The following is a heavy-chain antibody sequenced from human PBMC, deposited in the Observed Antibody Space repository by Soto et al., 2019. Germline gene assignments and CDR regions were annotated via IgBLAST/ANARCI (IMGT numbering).Heavy chain of an antibody. CDR1: GGTFSSYT. V-gene: IGHV1-69*02. J-gene: IGHJ4*02. CDR2: IIPILGIA. CDR3: ARLYDILTRGRDY. D-gene: IGHD3-9*01. Sequence: GASVKVSCKASGGTFSSYTISWVRQAPGQGLEWMGRIIPILGIANYAQKFQGRVTITADKSTSTAYMELSSLRSEDTAVYYCARLYDILTRGRDYWGQGTLVTVSS.